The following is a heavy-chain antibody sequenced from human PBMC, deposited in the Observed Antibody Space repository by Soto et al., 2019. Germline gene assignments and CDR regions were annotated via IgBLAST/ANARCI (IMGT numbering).Heavy chain of an antibody. V-gene: IGHV1-69*13. CDR3: ARNEAMVRGVINNQRNWFDP. CDR2: IIPIFGTA. CDR1: GGTFSSYA. Sequence: SVKVSCKASGGTFSSYAISWVRQAPGQGLEWMGGIIPIFGTANYAQKFQGRVTITADESTSTAYMELSSLRSEDTAVYYCARNEAMVRGVINNQRNWFDPWGQGTLVTVSS. D-gene: IGHD3-10*01. J-gene: IGHJ5*02.